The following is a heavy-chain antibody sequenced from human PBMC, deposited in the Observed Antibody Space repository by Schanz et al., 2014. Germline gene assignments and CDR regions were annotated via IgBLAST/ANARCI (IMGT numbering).Heavy chain of an antibody. D-gene: IGHD4-17*01. J-gene: IGHJ5*01. CDR3: ARSPGDFPGWFDS. Sequence: QLQLQASGSGLVKPSQTLSLTCGVSGGSISSGGSSWNWLRLPPEKGLEWIGYIYHSGSTYYNPSLKSRVTIAVARSKNKFSLNLNSVTAADTAVYYCARSPGDFPGWFDSWGQGTLVTVSS. CDR2: IYHSGST. V-gene: IGHV4-30-2*01. CDR1: GGSISSGGSS.